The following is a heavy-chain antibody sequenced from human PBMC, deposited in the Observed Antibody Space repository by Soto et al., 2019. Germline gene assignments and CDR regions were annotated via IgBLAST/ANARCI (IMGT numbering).Heavy chain of an antibody. V-gene: IGHV3-48*02. CDR3: ARDLYSGSYSELY. CDR1: GFSFRDYS. CDR2: ISSSGATL. D-gene: IGHD5-12*01. J-gene: IGHJ4*02. Sequence: PGGSLRLSCAASGFSFRDYSMNWVRQVPGKGLEWVSKISSSGATLYYADSVEGRFTISRDNDGSSLYLQMNSLTDGDTAVYYCARDLYSGSYSELYWGQGTLVTVSS.